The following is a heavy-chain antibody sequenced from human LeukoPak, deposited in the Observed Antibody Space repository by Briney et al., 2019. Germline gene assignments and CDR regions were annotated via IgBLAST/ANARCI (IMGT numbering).Heavy chain of an antibody. Sequence: SETLSLTCTVSGGSISSYYWSWIRQPPVKGLEWIGYIYYSGSTNYNPSLKSRVTISVDTSKNQFSLKLSSVTAADTAVYYCARYYGSGSYYNEVTYYYYGMDVWGQGTTVTVSS. CDR1: GGSISSYY. CDR2: IYYSGST. J-gene: IGHJ6*02. D-gene: IGHD3-10*01. CDR3: ARYYGSGSYYNEVTYYYYGMDV. V-gene: IGHV4-59*08.